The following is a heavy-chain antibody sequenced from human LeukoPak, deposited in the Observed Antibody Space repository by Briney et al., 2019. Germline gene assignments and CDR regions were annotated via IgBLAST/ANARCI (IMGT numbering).Heavy chain of an antibody. D-gene: IGHD3-10*01. CDR2: ISYDGSNK. CDR1: GFTFSSYA. CDR3: ARDAVVRGVIDYFDY. Sequence: GGSLRLSCAASGFTFSSYAMHWVRQVPGKGLEWVAVISYDGSNKYYADSVKGRFTISRDNSKNTLYLQMNSLRAEDTAVYYCARDAVVRGVIDYFDYWGQGTLVTVSS. J-gene: IGHJ4*02. V-gene: IGHV3-30*04.